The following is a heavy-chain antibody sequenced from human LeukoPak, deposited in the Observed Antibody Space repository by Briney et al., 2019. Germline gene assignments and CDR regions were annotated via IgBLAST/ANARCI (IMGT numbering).Heavy chain of an antibody. Sequence: PGGSLRLSCAASGSTFSSYAMHWVRQAPGKGLEWVAVISYDGSNKYYADSVKGRFTISRDNSKNTLYLQMNSLRAEDTAVYYCARGGSYLSAFDIWGQGTMVTVSS. V-gene: IGHV3-30*04. CDR2: ISYDGSNK. CDR1: GSTFSSYA. CDR3: ARGGSYLSAFDI. D-gene: IGHD1-26*01. J-gene: IGHJ3*02.